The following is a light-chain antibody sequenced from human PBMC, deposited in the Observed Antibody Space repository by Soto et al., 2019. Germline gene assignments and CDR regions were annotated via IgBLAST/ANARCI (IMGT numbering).Light chain of an antibody. J-gene: IGLJ1*01. CDR2: DDD. Sequence: QSVRTQPPSVSGAPGQRVTSSCSGSSSNIGGNSVSWYQQLPGTAPKLLIYDDDKRPSGIPDRFSGSKSGTSATLGITGFQTGDEADYYCGSWDSSLSAYVFGTGTKVTVL. V-gene: IGLV1-51*01. CDR3: GSWDSSLSAYV. CDR1: SSNIGGNS.